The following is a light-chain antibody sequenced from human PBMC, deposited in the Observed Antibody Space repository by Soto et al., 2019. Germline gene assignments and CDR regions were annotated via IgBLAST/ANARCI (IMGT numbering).Light chain of an antibody. Sequence: EIVLTQSPATLSVSPGERVTLSCRASQSVSSNLAWYQQKVGQAPRLLIYVASTRATGIPARFSGSGSGTEITLTISSLQSEDFAVYYCQQYNKWPLTFGGGTKVEIK. CDR3: QQYNKWPLT. J-gene: IGKJ4*01. V-gene: IGKV3-15*01. CDR1: QSVSSN. CDR2: VAS.